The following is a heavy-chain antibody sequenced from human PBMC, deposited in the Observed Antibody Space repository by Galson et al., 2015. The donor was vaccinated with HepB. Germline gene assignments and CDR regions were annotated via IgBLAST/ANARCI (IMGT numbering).Heavy chain of an antibody. CDR1: GFTFSSYA. V-gene: IGHV3-64D*06. J-gene: IGHJ3*02. D-gene: IGHD3-3*01. CDR2: ISSNGGST. Sequence: SLRLSCAASGFTFSSYAMHWVRQAPGKGLEYVSAISSNGGSTYYADSVKGRFTISRDNSKNTLYLQMSSLRAEDTAVYYCVKPLWASRITIFGVVINDAFDIWGQGTMVTVSS. CDR3: VKPLWASRITIFGVVINDAFDI.